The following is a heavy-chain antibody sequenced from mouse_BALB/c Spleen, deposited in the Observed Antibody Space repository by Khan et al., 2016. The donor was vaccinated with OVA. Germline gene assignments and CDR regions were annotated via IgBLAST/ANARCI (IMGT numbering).Heavy chain of an antibody. J-gene: IGHJ4*01. Sequence: QVTLKESGPGILQPSQTLSLTCSFSGFSLSSSGMGVSWIRQPSGKGLEWLAHIYWDDDKRYNPSLKSRLTISKDTSSNQVFLKITSVDTADTAAYYCARTGWLLAFAMDYWGQGTSVTVSS. D-gene: IGHD2-3*01. CDR2: IYWDDDK. V-gene: IGHV8-12*01. CDR1: GFSLSSSGMG. CDR3: ARTGWLLAFAMDY.